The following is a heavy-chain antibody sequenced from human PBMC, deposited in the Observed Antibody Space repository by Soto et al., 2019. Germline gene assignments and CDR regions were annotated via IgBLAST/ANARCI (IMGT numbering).Heavy chain of an antibody. CDR2: ISHDGINK. Sequence: QVRLVESGGGVVQPGRSLRLSCTASGFSFSSYAMYWFRQPTGKGLEWVAVISHDGINKHYADSVKGRVTVSRDNSNPSLDLQRNSLRGEDTAMYYCARDMYSSDYFVKWFEPWGQGTLVTVSS. J-gene: IGHJ5*02. CDR1: GFSFSSYA. V-gene: IGHV3-30-3*01. D-gene: IGHD6-19*01. CDR3: ARDMYSSDYFVKWFEP.